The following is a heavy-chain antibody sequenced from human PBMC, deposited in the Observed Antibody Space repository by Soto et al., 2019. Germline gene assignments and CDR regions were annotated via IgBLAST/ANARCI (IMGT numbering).Heavy chain of an antibody. V-gene: IGHV3-15*07. Sequence: DVQLVESGGGLVKSGGSLRLSCSASGFIFGDAWMNWVRQAPGKGPEWVGRIKSQTGGGTTDYAAPVKDRFTISRDDSKDTLYLQMNSLRTDDTAVYYFATDFLSYGSDNFFPGREYAMDVWGQGTTVTVS. CDR3: ATDFLSYGSDNFFPGREYAMDV. J-gene: IGHJ6*02. CDR1: GFIFGDAW. CDR2: IKSQTGGGTT. D-gene: IGHD3-10*01.